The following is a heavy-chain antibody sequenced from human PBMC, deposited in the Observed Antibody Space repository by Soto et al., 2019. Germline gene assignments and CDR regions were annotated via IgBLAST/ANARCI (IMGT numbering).Heavy chain of an antibody. CDR2: INPSGGST. V-gene: IGHV1-46*03. CDR3: ARSADIVVVPAAPDY. J-gene: IGHJ4*02. D-gene: IGHD2-2*01. Sequence: ASVKASCKASGYTFTSYYIHWVRQAPGQGLEWMGIINPSGGSTSYAQKFQGRVTMTRDTSTSTVYMELSSLRSEDTAVYYCARSADIVVVPAAPDYWGQGTLVTVSS. CDR1: GYTFTSYY.